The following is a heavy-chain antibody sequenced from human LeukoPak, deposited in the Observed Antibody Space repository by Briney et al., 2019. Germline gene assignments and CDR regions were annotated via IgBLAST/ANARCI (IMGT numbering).Heavy chain of an antibody. V-gene: IGHV4-39*07. D-gene: IGHD6-6*01. CDR1: GDSITSGSYY. J-gene: IGHJ6*03. CDR3: ARDFSSSSSVYYYYYMDV. Sequence: SETLSLTCTVSGDSITSGSYYWGWVRQPPGKGLEWLGTIYYRGSTYYNPSLKSRVTISVDTSKNQFSLRLNSVTAADTAVYYCARDFSSSSSVYYYYYMDVWGKGTSVTVSS. CDR2: IYYRGST.